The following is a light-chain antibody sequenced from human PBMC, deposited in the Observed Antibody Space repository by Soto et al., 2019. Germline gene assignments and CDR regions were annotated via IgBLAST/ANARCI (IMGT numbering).Light chain of an antibody. Sequence: QSALTQPASVSGSPGQSITISCTGTSSDDGSYNLVSWYQQHPGKAPKLMIYEGSKRPSGVSNRFSGSKSGNTASLTISGLQAEDEADYYCCSYAGSSPVVFGGGTKLTVL. CDR2: EGS. J-gene: IGLJ2*01. CDR1: SSDDGSYNL. CDR3: CSYAGSSPVV. V-gene: IGLV2-23*01.